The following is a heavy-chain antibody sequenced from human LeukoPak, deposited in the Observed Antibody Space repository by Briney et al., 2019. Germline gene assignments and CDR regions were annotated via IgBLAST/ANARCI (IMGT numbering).Heavy chain of an antibody. Sequence: ASVKVSCKVSGYTLTELSMHWVRQAPGKGLEWMGGFDPEDGETIYAQKFQGRVTMTEDTSTDTAHMELSSLRSEDTAVYYCATRSPVMPPEAFDIWGQGTMVTVSS. D-gene: IGHD3-16*01. CDR3: ATRSPVMPPEAFDI. V-gene: IGHV1-24*01. J-gene: IGHJ3*02. CDR2: FDPEDGET. CDR1: GYTLTELS.